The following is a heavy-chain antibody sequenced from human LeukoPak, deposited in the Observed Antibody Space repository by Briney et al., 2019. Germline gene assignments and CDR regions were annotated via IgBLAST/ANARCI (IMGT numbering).Heavy chain of an antibody. J-gene: IGHJ3*02. CDR1: GYTFTSYG. V-gene: IGHV1-18*01. CDR2: ISAYNGHT. Sequence: ASVKVSCKASGYTFTSYGISWVRQSPGQGLEWMGWISAYNGHTNYAQKFQGRVTMTTDTSTSTAYTELRSLRSDDTAVYYCARLGASGDAFDIWGQGTMVTVSS. CDR3: ARLGASGDAFDI. D-gene: IGHD1-26*01.